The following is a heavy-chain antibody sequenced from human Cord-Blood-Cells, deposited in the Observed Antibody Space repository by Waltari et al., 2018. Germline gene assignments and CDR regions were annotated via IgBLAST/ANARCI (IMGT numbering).Heavy chain of an antibody. CDR3: AREKYSSAFDI. CDR1: GFTFTLSA. CDR2: ISYDGSNK. Sequence: QVQLVESGGVVVQPGRYLRLSSAASGFTFTLSALPWFRQAPGKGREWVAVISYDGSNKYYADSVKGRFTISRDNSKNTLYLQMNSLRAEDTAVYYCAREKYSSAFDIWGQGTMVTVSS. D-gene: IGHD6-6*01. J-gene: IGHJ3*02. V-gene: IGHV3-30-3*01.